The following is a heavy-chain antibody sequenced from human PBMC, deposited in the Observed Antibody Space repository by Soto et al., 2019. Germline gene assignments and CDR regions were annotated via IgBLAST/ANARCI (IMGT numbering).Heavy chain of an antibody. CDR1: GFSLSTSGMC. D-gene: IGHD6-6*01. V-gene: IGHV2-70*01. Sequence: SGPTLVNPTQTLTLTCTFSGFSLSTSGMCVSWIRQPPGKALEWLALIDWDDDKYYSTSLKTRLTISKDTSKNQVVLTMTNMDPVDTATYYCARYSSSFTDRYYYYYGMDVWGQGTTVTVSS. J-gene: IGHJ6*02. CDR3: ARYSSSFTDRYYYYYGMDV. CDR2: IDWDDDK.